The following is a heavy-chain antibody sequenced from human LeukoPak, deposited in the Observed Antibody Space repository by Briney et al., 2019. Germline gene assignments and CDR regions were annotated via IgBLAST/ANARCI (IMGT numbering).Heavy chain of an antibody. CDR2: VKGDGRTT. CDR3: ARDRDCSSTSCYNAFDI. CDR1: GLTFSDFW. V-gene: IGHV3-74*01. D-gene: IGHD2-2*02. Sequence: GGSLRLSCAASGLTFSDFWMHWVRQPPGKGLVWVALVKGDGRTTIYADSVKGRFTISRDNAKNSLYLQMNSLRAEDTAVYYCARDRDCSSTSCYNAFDIWGQGTMVTVSS. J-gene: IGHJ3*02.